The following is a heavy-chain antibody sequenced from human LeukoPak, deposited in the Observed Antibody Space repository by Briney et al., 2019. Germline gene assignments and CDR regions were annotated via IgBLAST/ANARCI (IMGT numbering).Heavy chain of an antibody. Sequence: AGGSLRLSCAASGFNFIDYSMNWVRQAPGKGLEWISYIGISSGNTKYADSVKGRFTISRDKARNSLYLQMNSLRVEDTAVYYCARDHRYAFDNWATEPWSPSRQ. J-gene: IGHJ4*01. CDR3: ARDHRYAFDN. V-gene: IGHV3-48*01. CDR2: IGISSGNT. CDR1: GFNFIDYS. D-gene: IGHD5-12*01.